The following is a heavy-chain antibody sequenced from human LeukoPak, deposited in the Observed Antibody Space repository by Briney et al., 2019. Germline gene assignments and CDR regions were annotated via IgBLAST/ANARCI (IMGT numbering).Heavy chain of an antibody. CDR2: IHHGGTT. J-gene: IGHJ4*02. CDR3: ARIDFWSGFHDY. V-gene: IGHV4-38-2*02. CDR1: GYSIKSDYF. D-gene: IGHD3-3*01. Sequence: SETLSLTCSVSGYSIKSDYFWAWIRQPPGKGPEWIGSIHHGGTTYYNPSLKSRVTISVDTSKNQFSLKLSSVTAADTAVYYCARIDFWSGFHDYWGQGTLVTVSS.